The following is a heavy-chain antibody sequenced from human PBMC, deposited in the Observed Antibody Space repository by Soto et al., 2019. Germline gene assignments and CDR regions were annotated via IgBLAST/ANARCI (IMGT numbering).Heavy chain of an antibody. V-gene: IGHV1-18*01. D-gene: IGHD2-15*01. CDR1: GYTITSFG. CDR3: ARDFCSGGSCLDY. J-gene: IGHJ4*02. Sequence: QVQLVQSGAEVKKPGAPVKVSCKASGYTITSFGITWVRQAPGQGLEWMGWISGYNGNTNYAQKLQGRVTMTTDTSTSTAYMDLRSLRSDDTAVYYCARDFCSGGSCLDYWGQGTLVTVSS. CDR2: ISGYNGNT.